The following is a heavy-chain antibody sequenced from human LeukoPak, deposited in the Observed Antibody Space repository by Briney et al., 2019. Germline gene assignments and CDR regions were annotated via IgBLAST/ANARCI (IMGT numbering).Heavy chain of an antibody. CDR3: AKGEPQYCSGGSCFDY. CDR2: ISGSGGST. V-gene: IGHV3-23*01. CDR1: GFTFSSYA. D-gene: IGHD2-15*01. Sequence: GRSLRLSCAASGFTFSSYAMSWVRQAPGKGLEWVSAISGSGGSTYYADSVKGRFTISRDNSKNTLYLQMNSLRAEDTAVYYCAKGEPQYCSGGSCFDYWGQGTLVTVSS. J-gene: IGHJ4*02.